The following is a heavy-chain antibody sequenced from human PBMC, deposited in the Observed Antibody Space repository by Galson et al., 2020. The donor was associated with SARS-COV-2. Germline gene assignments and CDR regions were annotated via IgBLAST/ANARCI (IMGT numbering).Heavy chain of an antibody. V-gene: IGHV3-11*04. Sequence: GESLKISCDSSGFTFRDYYMSWIRQAPGQGLEWVSYIHNSGTTIYYADSVKGRFTMSSDHPKNSLYLQMNSLRAEDTAVYYCAREVRSRKNVAFDIWGQGTMVTVSS. CDR2: IHNSGTTI. CDR3: AREVRSRKNVAFDI. J-gene: IGHJ3*02. D-gene: IGHD1-26*01. CDR1: GFTFRDYY.